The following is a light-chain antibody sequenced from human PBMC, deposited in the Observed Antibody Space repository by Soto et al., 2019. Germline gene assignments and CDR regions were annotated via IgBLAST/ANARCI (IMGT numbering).Light chain of an antibody. V-gene: IGKV3-11*01. J-gene: IGKJ5*01. CDR3: QQRSNWPPIT. CDR2: GAS. CDR1: QSVSSY. Sequence: EIVLTQSPATLSLSPGERATLSCRASQSVSSYLAWYQQKPGQAPRLLIYGASNRATGVPARFSSSGSGTDFTLTISTLEPEDFAIYYCQQRSNWPPITFGQGTRLEIK.